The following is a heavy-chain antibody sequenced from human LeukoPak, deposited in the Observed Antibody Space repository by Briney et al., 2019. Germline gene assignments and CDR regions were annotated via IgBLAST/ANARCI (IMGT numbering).Heavy chain of an antibody. Sequence: GGSLRLSCAASGFTFSGYWMNWVRQAPGKGLEWVANIKQDGSEKYYVDSVKGRFTISRDNAKNSLYLQMNSLRAEDTAVYFCARGGGLDVWGQGATVTVSS. CDR1: GFTFSGYW. CDR3: ARGGGLDV. CDR2: IKQDGSEK. V-gene: IGHV3-7*04. J-gene: IGHJ6*02.